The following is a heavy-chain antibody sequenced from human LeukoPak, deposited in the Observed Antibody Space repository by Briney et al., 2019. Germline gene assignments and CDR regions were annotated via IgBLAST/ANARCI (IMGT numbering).Heavy chain of an antibody. CDR3: ARVPISTTARGYFDY. J-gene: IGHJ4*02. CDR2: IYYSGST. Sequence: SETMSLTCTVSGGSVSSGGYYWSWIRQPPGKGLEWIGYIYYSGSTTYNPSLNSRVTISVDTSKNKFSLKLSSVTAADTAVYYCARVPISTTARGYFDYWGQGTLVTVSS. V-gene: IGHV4-61*08. D-gene: IGHD4-17*01. CDR1: GGSVSSGGYY.